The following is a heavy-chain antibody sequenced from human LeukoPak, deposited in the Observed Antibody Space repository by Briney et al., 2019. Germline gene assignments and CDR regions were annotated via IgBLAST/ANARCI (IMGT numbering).Heavy chain of an antibody. J-gene: IGHJ4*02. CDR2: ISGSGGST. V-gene: IGHV3-23*01. CDR3: AKDPLRWLQPYYFDY. Sequence: PSETLSLTCAVYGGSFSGYYWSWIRQPPGKGLEWVSAISGSGGSTYYADSVKGRFIISRDNSKNTLYLQMNSLRAEDTAVYYCAKDPLRWLQPYYFDYWGQGTLVTVSS. CDR1: GGSFSGYY. D-gene: IGHD5-24*01.